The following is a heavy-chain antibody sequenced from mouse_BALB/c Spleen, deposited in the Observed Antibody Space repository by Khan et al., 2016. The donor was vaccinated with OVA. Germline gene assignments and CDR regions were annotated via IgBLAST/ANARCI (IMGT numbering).Heavy chain of an antibody. CDR3: ARIYGSDFDY. Sequence: EVQLQQSGPELVKPGASVKISCKASGYSFTGYFIHWVMQSHGKSLEWIGRINPHIGETFYNQKFRGKATLTVDESSSTAHMELRSLASEDSADYFGARIYGSDFDYWGQGTTLTVSS. J-gene: IGHJ2*01. D-gene: IGHD1-1*01. V-gene: IGHV1-20*02. CDR1: GYSFTGYF. CDR2: INPHIGET.